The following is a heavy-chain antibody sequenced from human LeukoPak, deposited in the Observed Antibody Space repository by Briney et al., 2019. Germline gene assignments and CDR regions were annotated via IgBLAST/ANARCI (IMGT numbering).Heavy chain of an antibody. CDR1: GGTFSSYA. CDR2: IIPIFGTA. CDR3: ASTLLTGYCSSTSCYRSYYYYYMDV. Sequence: ASVKVSCKASGGTFSSYAISWVRQAPGQGLEWMGGIIPIFGTANYAQKFQGRVTITTDESTSTAYMELSSLRSEDTAVYYCASTLLTGYCSSTSCYRSYYYYYMDVWGKGTTVTVSS. V-gene: IGHV1-69*05. J-gene: IGHJ6*03. D-gene: IGHD2-2*02.